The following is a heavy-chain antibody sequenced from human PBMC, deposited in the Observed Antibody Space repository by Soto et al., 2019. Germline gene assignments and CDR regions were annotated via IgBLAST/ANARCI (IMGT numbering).Heavy chain of an antibody. V-gene: IGHV3-23*01. CDR2: ISGGGDAT. J-gene: IGHJ4*01. CDR1: GFTFISYA. Sequence: PGGSLRLSCAASGFTFISYAMNWVRQAPGKGLQWVSAISGGGDATFYADSVKGRFTISRDNSRNTVTLQMNSLKIEDTAVYYCSTDSYFTLKLVRFDYWGLGTLVTVSS. D-gene: IGHD1-1*01. CDR3: STDSYFTLKLVRFDY.